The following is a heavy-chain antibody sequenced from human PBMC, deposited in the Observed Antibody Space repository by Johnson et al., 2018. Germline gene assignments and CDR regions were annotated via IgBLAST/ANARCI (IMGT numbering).Heavy chain of an antibody. CDR2: IRSSSSYI. V-gene: IGHV3-21*01. CDR3: ARGGYYYWNDADAFDI. D-gene: IGHD1-1*01. CDR1: GLTFSSNN. Sequence: VQLVESGGGLVKPGGSLRLSCVVSGLTFSSNNMNWVRQAPGKGLEWVSSIRSSSSYIYYADSVKGRFTISRDNAKNSLFLQMNSLGAGDTAVYFCARGGYYYWNDADAFDIWGQGTMVTVSS. J-gene: IGHJ3*02.